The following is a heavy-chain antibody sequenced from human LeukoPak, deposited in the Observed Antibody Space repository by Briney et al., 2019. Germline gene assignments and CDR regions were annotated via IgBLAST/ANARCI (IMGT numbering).Heavy chain of an antibody. D-gene: IGHD2-15*01. Sequence: GASVKVSCKASGGTFSSYTISWVRQAPGQGLEWMGRIIPILGIANYAQKFQGRVTITADKPTSTAYMELSSLRSEDTAVYYCARQCSGGSCYSPVWFDPWGQGTLVTVSS. V-gene: IGHV1-69*02. CDR1: GGTFSSYT. J-gene: IGHJ5*02. CDR3: ARQCSGGSCYSPVWFDP. CDR2: IIPILGIA.